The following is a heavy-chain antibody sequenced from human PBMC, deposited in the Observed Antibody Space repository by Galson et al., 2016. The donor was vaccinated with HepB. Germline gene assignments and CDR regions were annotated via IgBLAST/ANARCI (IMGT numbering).Heavy chain of an antibody. Sequence: SLRLSCAASGFTFSSYAMSWVRQAPGKGLEWVSAISGNGETTKSADSVKGRPTIARDNSKNMVYLQMNDLTAEDTAVWFCAKDGWAAWGFYCFDYWGQGTLVTVSS. CDR2: ISGNGETT. J-gene: IGHJ4*02. CDR3: AKDGWAAWGFYCFDY. CDR1: GFTFSSYA. V-gene: IGHV3-23*01. D-gene: IGHD3-16*01.